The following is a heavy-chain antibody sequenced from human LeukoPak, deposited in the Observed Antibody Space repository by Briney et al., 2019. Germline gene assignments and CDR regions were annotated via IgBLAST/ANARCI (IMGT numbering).Heavy chain of an antibody. Sequence: SVKVSCKASGGTFSSYAISWVRQAPGQGLEWMGRIIPILGIANYAQKFQGRVTITADKSTSTAYMELSSLRSEDTAVYYCARDGIQLWSPFDYWGQGTLVTVS. CDR2: IIPILGIA. D-gene: IGHD5-18*01. V-gene: IGHV1-69*04. CDR3: ARDGIQLWSPFDY. J-gene: IGHJ4*02. CDR1: GGTFSSYA.